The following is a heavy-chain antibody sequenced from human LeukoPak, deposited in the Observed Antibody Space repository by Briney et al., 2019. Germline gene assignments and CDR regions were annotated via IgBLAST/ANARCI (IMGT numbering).Heavy chain of an antibody. CDR2: ISSSSSYI. J-gene: IGHJ4*02. CDR1: GFTFSSYS. Sequence: GGSLRLSCAASGFTFSSYSMNWVRQAPGKGLEWVSSISSSSSYIYYADSVKGRFTVSRDNAKNSLYLQMNSLRAEDTAVYYCARGTYGSGSYYQYYFDYWGQGTLVTVSS. D-gene: IGHD3-10*01. CDR3: ARGTYGSGSYYQYYFDY. V-gene: IGHV3-21*01.